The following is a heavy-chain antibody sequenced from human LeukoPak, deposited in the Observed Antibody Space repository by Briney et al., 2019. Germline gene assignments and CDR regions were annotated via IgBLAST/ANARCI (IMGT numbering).Heavy chain of an antibody. CDR1: DFSFITYA. CDR3: ARGRGSSGCIDY. J-gene: IGHJ4*02. Sequence: GGSLRLSCAGSDFSFITYAMSWVRQAPGKGLEWVSTIAGRGDATYYADSVKGRFTISRDNAKNSLYLQMNSLRAEDTAVYYCARGRGSSGCIDYWGQGTLVTVSS. D-gene: IGHD6-19*01. CDR2: IAGRGDAT. V-gene: IGHV3-23*01.